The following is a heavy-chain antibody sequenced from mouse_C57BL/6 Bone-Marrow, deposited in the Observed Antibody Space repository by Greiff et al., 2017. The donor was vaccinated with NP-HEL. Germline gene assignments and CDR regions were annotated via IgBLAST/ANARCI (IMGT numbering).Heavy chain of an antibody. CDR3: ARDGWFWYFDV. J-gene: IGHJ1*03. D-gene: IGHD2-3*01. CDR2: ISDGGSYT. CDR1: GFTFSSYA. V-gene: IGHV5-4*01. Sequence: EVKVVESGGGLVKPGGSLKLSCAASGFTFSSYAMSWVRQTPEKRLEWVATISDGGSYTYYPDNVKGRFTISRDNAKNNLYLQMSHLKSEDTAMYYCARDGWFWYFDVWGTGTTVTVSS.